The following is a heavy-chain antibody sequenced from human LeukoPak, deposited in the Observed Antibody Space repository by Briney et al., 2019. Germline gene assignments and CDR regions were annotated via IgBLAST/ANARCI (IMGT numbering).Heavy chain of an antibody. CDR3: ARVPSYRPLDY. CDR2: ISAYNSNT. V-gene: IGHV1-18*01. D-gene: IGHD3-16*02. CDR1: GYTFTSYG. J-gene: IGHJ4*02. Sequence: ASVKVSCKASGYTFTSYGISWVRQAHGQGLEWMGWISAYNSNTNYAQKLQGRVTLTTDTSTTTAYMELRSLRSDDTAVYYCARVPSYRPLDYWGLGTLVTVSS.